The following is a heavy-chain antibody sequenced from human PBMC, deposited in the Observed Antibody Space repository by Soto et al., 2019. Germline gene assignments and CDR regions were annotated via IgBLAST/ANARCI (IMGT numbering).Heavy chain of an antibody. J-gene: IGHJ6*02. V-gene: IGHV3-33*01. CDR3: ARDHITLFGVARYGMDV. CDR1: GFTFSSYG. CDR2: IWYDGSNK. Sequence: QVQLVESGGGVVQPGRSLRLSCAASGFTFSSYGMHWVRQAPGKGLEWVAVIWYDGSNKYYADSVKGRFTISRDNSKNTLYLQLNSLRAEDTAVYYCARDHITLFGVARYGMDVWGQGTTVTVSS. D-gene: IGHD3-3*01.